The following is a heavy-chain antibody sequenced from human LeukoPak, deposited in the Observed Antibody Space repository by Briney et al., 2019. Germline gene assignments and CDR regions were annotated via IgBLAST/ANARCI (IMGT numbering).Heavy chain of an antibody. CDR2: INPNSGGT. Sequence: SVKVSCKASGYTFTGYYMHWVRQAPGQGLEWMGWINPNSGGTNYAQKFQGRVTMTRDTSISTAYMELSRLRSDDTAVYYCARTSTVTTFFWFDPWGQGTLVTVSS. CDR3: ARTSTVTTFFWFDP. D-gene: IGHD4-17*01. CDR1: GYTFTGYY. V-gene: IGHV1-2*02. J-gene: IGHJ5*02.